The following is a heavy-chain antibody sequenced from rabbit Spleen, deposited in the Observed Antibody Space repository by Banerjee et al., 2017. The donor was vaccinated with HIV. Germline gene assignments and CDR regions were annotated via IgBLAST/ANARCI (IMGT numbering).Heavy chain of an antibody. CDR1: GVSLNDKDV. CDR3: ARCDVNGYGRGFDL. CDR2: INIVTGKS. Sequence: QSLEESGGDLVKPGASLTLTCTASGVSLNDKDVMCWVRQAPGKGLEWIACINIVTGKSVYASWAKGRFTCSKTSSTTVTLQMTSLTAADTATYFCARCDVNGYGRGFDLWGQGTLVTVS. J-gene: IGHJ4*01. V-gene: IGHV1S40*01. D-gene: IGHD6-1*01.